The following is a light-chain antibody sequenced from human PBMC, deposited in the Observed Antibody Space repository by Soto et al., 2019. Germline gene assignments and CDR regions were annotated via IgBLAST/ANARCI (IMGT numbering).Light chain of an antibody. Sequence: DIQMTQSPSSLSASVGDSVTITCRSSQNISRFLNWYQQKEAKAPNLLIYAVSSLRTGVPSRFSGSGSGTAFTLTISSLQPADFATYFCQQSYDPPPTFGQGTKLEIK. CDR3: QQSYDPPPT. J-gene: IGKJ1*01. CDR1: QNISRF. CDR2: AVS. V-gene: IGKV1-39*01.